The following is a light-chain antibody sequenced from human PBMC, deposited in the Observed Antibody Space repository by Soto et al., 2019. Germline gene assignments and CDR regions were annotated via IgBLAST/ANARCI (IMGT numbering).Light chain of an antibody. CDR2: GAS. CDR3: QQYGSSLALP. CDR1: QSGSSSY. V-gene: IGKV3-20*01. J-gene: IGKJ4*01. Sequence: EIVLTQSPGTLSLSPRERATLSCRASQSGSSSYLARYQQKPGQAPRLLIYGASSRATGSPDRFSGSGSGTDFTLTIIRLEPEDFAVYYCQQYGSSLALPFGGGTKVQIK.